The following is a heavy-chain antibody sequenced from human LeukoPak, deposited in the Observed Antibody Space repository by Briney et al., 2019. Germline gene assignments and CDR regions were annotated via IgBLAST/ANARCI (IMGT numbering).Heavy chain of an antibody. V-gene: IGHV3-53*01. CDR2: IYAGGST. Sequence: PGGSLRLSCAVSGLTVSVNYMTWVRQAPGKGLEWVSVIYAGGSTFHAGSVRDRFTLSRDNSKNTLYLQMNNLRTEDTAVYYCARDTPWDSFDYWGQGTLVTVSS. CDR1: GLTVSVNY. J-gene: IGHJ4*02. D-gene: IGHD1-26*01. CDR3: ARDTPWDSFDY.